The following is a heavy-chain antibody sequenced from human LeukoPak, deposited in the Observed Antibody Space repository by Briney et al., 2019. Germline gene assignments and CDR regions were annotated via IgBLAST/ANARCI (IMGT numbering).Heavy chain of an antibody. V-gene: IGHV4-59*01. CDR2: IYYFGSP. Sequence: SETLSLTCNVSGGSISPYYWTWIRQPPGKGLEWIGFIYYFGSPNYNPSLKSRVTILVVTSKNQFSLQLTSVTAADTAVYYCARGLRYSSDYWGPGILVTVSS. D-gene: IGHD6-13*01. CDR3: ARGLRYSSDY. J-gene: IGHJ4*02. CDR1: GGSISPYY.